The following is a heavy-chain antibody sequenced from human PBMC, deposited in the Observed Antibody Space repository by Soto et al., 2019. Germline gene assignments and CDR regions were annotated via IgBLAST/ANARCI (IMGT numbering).Heavy chain of an antibody. CDR2: IYYSGST. Sequence: QLQLQESGPGLVKPSETLSLTCTVSGGSISSSSYYWGWIRQPPGKGLEWIGSIYYSGSTYYNPSLKSRVXXSXDXFKNQFSRKLSSVTAADTAVYYCAGLPRPTVAGTDYWGQGTLVTVSS. CDR1: GGSISSSSYY. J-gene: IGHJ4*02. D-gene: IGHD6-19*01. V-gene: IGHV4-39*01. CDR3: AGLPRPTVAGTDY.